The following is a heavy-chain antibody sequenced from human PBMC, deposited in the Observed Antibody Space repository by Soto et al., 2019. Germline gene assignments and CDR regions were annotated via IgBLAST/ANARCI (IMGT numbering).Heavy chain of an antibody. D-gene: IGHD2-8*02. CDR2: ITRSGDTS. J-gene: IGHJ4*02. Sequence: PGGSLRLSCAGPGFTFSSFALSWLRQAPGKGLEWVSGITRSGDTSYYADSVKGRFIVSRDNSKNTLDLQMNSLRAEDTAVYYSAIGWVFCSGDLCSYYWGQGTQVPVSS. V-gene: IGHV3-23*01. CDR1: GFTFSSFA. CDR3: AIGWVFCSGDLCSYY.